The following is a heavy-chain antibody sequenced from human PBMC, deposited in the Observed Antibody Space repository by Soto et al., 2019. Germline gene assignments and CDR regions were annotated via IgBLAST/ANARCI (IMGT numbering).Heavy chain of an antibody. D-gene: IGHD6-13*01. J-gene: IGHJ5*02. V-gene: IGHV5-10-1*01. CDR2: IDPVDSYA. CDR1: GFSFTNYW. Sequence: GESLKISCKGSGFSFTNYWISWVRQMPGKGLEWMGIIDPVDSYANYSPSFQGHVTFSVDTSISTAYLQWSSLKASDTAIYFCARIESIARNWFDPWGQGTLVTVSS. CDR3: ARIESIARNWFDP.